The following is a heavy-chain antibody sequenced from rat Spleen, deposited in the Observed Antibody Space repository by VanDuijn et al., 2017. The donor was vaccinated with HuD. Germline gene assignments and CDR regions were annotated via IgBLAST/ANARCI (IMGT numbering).Heavy chain of an antibody. J-gene: IGHJ3*01. CDR2: ISTGGGNT. V-gene: IGHV5S13*01. D-gene: IGHD1-11*01. Sequence: EVQLVESGGGLVQPGRSLKLSCAASGFTYSNYVMAWVRQAPTKGLEWVASISTGGGNTYYRDSVKGRFTISRDNAKNTLYLQMDSLRSDDTATYYCATRDGGYPGWGQGTLVTVSS. CDR3: ATRDGGYPG. CDR1: GFTYSNYV.